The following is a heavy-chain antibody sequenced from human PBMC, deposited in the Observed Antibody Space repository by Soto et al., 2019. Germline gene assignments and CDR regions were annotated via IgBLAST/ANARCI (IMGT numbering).Heavy chain of an antibody. D-gene: IGHD6-6*01. J-gene: IGHJ6*02. CDR3: ARDSSSSVAYYYYYGMDV. Sequence: PSETLSLSCSVSDDSINSGDYYWSWIRQPPGKGLEWIGYIYYSGSTYYNPSLKSRVTISVDTSKNQFSLKLSSVTAADTAVYYCARDSSSSVAYYYYYGMDVWGQGTTVTVSS. CDR2: IYYSGST. V-gene: IGHV4-30-4*01. CDR1: DDSINSGDYY.